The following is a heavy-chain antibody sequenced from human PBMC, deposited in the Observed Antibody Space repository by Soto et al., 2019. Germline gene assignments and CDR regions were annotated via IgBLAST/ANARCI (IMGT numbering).Heavy chain of an antibody. V-gene: IGHV3-23*01. CDR2: ISGSGGST. CDR1: GFTFSSYA. J-gene: IGHJ6*02. Sequence: EVQLLESGGGLVQPGGSLRLSCAASGFTFSSYAMSWVRQAPGKGLEWVSVISGSGGSTYYADSVKGRFTISRDNSKNTLYLQMNSLRVEDTAVHYCDCRRGGYYYDGMDVWGQGTTVTVSS. D-gene: IGHD2-15*01. CDR3: DCRRGGYYYDGMDV.